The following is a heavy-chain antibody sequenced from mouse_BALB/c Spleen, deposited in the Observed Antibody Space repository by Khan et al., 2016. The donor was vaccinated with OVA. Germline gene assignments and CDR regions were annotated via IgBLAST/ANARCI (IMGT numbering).Heavy chain of an antibody. CDR1: GYIFTSYW. Sequence: QVQLKQSGAELVRPGASVKLSCKTSGYIFTSYWIHWVKQRPGQGLAWIARIYPGTGSTYYNEKFKGKATLTADKSSSTAYMQLSSLKSEDSAVYFCARTDYGMTYAIDYWGQGTSVTVSS. CDR3: ARTDYGMTYAIDY. D-gene: IGHD1-1*01. J-gene: IGHJ4*01. V-gene: IGHV1S132*01. CDR2: IYPGTGST.